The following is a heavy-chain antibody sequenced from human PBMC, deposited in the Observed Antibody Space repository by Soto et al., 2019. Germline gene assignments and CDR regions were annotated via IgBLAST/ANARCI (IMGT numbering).Heavy chain of an antibody. D-gene: IGHD5-12*01. J-gene: IGHJ6*02. CDR3: AKDRDIAYHLEGGFYYSGMDV. V-gene: IGHV3-23*01. Sequence: GGSLTLSCAASGFTFRNFAMTWVRQAPGKRLEWVSTIADVGDPTYYADSVKGRFTISRDNSKNTLFLQMNSLRAEDTARYYCAKDRDIAYHLEGGFYYSGMDVWGQGTTVTVSS. CDR1: GFTFRNFA. CDR2: IADVGDPT.